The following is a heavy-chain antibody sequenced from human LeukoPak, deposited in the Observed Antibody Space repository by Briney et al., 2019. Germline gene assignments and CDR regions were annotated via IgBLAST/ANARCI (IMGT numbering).Heavy chain of an antibody. V-gene: IGHV3-48*03. J-gene: IGHJ6*03. Sequence: PGGSLRLSCAAFGFTVNNYEMHWVRQAPGKGLEWISYINEGATTINYADSVWGRFTISRDNAQNSLYLQMNSLRAEDTAVYYCARVAAAGTYYYYYMDVWGKGTTVTVSS. CDR1: GFTVNNYE. CDR3: ARVAAAGTYYYYYMDV. D-gene: IGHD6-13*01. CDR2: INEGATTI.